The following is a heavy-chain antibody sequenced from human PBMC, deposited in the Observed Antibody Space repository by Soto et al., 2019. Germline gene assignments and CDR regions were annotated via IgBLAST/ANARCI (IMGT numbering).Heavy chain of an antibody. Sequence: QVQLQESGPGLVKPSETLSLTCTVSGGSISSYYWSWIRQPPGKGLEWIGYIYYSGSTNYNPSLKSRLTRSVDTSTNQFSLRLSSVTAADTAVYYCARVYSYGYRPVGWFDPWGQGTLVTVSS. CDR1: GGSISSYY. V-gene: IGHV4-59*01. CDR2: IYYSGST. J-gene: IGHJ5*02. CDR3: ARVYSYGYRPVGWFDP. D-gene: IGHD5-18*01.